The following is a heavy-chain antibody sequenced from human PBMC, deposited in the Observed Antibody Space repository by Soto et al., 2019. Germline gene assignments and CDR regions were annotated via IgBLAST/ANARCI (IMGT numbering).Heavy chain of an antibody. CDR2: FDPEDGET. D-gene: IGHD5-12*01. J-gene: IGHJ4*02. Sequence: GASVKVSCKVSGYTLTELSMHWVRQAPGKGLEWMGGFDPEDGETIYAQKFQGRVTMTEDTSTDTAYMELSSLRSEDTAVYYCATEGDIVATIRTWCFDYWGQGSLVTVSS. CDR1: GYTLTELS. CDR3: ATEGDIVATIRTWCFDY. V-gene: IGHV1-24*01.